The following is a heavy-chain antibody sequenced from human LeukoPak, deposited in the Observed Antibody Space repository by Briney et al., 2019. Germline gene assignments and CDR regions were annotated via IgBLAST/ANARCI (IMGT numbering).Heavy chain of an antibody. J-gene: IGHJ4*02. Sequence: ETLSLTCTVSGGSISSYYWSWIRQPPGKGLEWIGYIYYSGSTNYNPSLKSRVTISVDTSKNQFSLKLSSVTAADTAVYYCAREVIIWFGELLFNPYYFDYWGQGTLVTVSS. CDR3: AREVIIWFGELLFNPYYFDY. D-gene: IGHD3-10*01. CDR2: IYYSGST. V-gene: IGHV4-59*12. CDR1: GGSISSYY.